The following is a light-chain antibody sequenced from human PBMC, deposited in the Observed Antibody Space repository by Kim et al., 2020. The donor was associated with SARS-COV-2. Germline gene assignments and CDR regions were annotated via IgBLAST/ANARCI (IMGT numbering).Light chain of an antibody. Sequence: PGKTDMITCGGHIIGVKGVHWHDPKRGRAPVLVIYYDSDRPSGIPARFACSNAGNAATLTISRVEAGDEADYYCQVWDSSSDHRVSGGGTQLTVL. J-gene: IGLJ2*01. CDR2: YDS. CDR3: QVWDSSSDHRV. V-gene: IGLV3-21*04. CDR1: IIGVKG.